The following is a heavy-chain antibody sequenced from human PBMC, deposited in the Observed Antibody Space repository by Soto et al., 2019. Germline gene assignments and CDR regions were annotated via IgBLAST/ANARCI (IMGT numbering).Heavy chain of an antibody. CDR2: INHSGIT. CDR3: VRGPYNYNSRYFDY. J-gene: IGHJ4*03. V-gene: IGHV4-34*01. CDR1: GGSFSGYF. Sequence: PSETLSLTCTVSGGSFSGYFWTWIRQPPGKGLEWLAEINHSGITNYNPSVESRVSMSVDTSKNQFSLRLYSVTAADTAVYYCVRGPYNYNSRYFDYWGQGPWSPSPQ. D-gene: IGHD1-1*01.